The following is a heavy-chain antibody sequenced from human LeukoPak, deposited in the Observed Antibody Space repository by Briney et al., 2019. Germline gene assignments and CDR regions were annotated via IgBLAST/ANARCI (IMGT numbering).Heavy chain of an antibody. Sequence: GESLRLPCAASGVPFSSHPMTWARQPPGKGLEWVSGITADGGSTFYAYSVKGRFTISRDSSKNTLYLQTDSLRAEDTAVYYCAKGHYPGAYCAGDCYYSNWGQGTLVTVSS. J-gene: IGHJ4*02. CDR1: GVPFSSHP. CDR2: ITADGGST. V-gene: IGHV3-23*01. D-gene: IGHD2-21*02. CDR3: AKGHYPGAYCAGDCYYSN.